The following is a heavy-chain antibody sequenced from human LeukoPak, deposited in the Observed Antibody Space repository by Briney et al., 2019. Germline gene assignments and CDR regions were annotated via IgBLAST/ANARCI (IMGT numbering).Heavy chain of an antibody. D-gene: IGHD5-24*01. CDR1: GFTFSSYA. Sequence: PGGSLRLSCAASGFTFSSYAMSWVRQAPGKGLEWVSAISGSGGSTYYADSVKGRFTISRDNSKNTLYLQMNSLRAEDTAEYYCAKRDDSYYYYYMDVWGKGTTVTVSS. CDR3: AKRDDSYYYYYMDV. V-gene: IGHV3-23*01. J-gene: IGHJ6*03. CDR2: ISGSGGST.